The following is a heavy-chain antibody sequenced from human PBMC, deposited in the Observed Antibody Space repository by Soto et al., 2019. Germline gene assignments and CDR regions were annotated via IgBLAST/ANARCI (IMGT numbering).Heavy chain of an antibody. CDR2: INSDGSSR. Sequence: EVKLVESGGGLVQPGGSLRLSCAAYGFTFSDYWMYWVRQAPGKGLVWVSRINSDGSSRNYADSVKGRFTISRDNAKNTLYLEMNSLRVEDTAVHYCAREESSSSAFDYWGQGTLVTVSS. CDR3: AREESSSSAFDY. CDR1: GFTFSDYW. V-gene: IGHV3-74*01. D-gene: IGHD2-2*01. J-gene: IGHJ4*02.